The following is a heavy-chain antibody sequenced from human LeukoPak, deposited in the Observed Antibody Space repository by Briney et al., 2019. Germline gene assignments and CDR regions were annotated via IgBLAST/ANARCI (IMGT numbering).Heavy chain of an antibody. Sequence: KPSETLSLTCTVSGGSISSGSYYWSWIRQPAGKGLEWIGRTYTSGSTNYNPSLKSRVTISVDTSKNQFSLKLSSVTAADTAVYYCARDSPRVAFDIWGQGTMVTISS. V-gene: IGHV4-61*02. CDR2: TYTSGST. J-gene: IGHJ3*02. CDR1: GGSISSGSYY. CDR3: ARDSPRVAFDI.